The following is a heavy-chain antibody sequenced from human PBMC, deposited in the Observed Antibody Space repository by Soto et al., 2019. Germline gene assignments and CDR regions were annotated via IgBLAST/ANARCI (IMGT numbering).Heavy chain of an antibody. CDR1: GGSVSSSSYS. Sequence: SETLSLTCTVSGGSVSSSSYSWGWIRQSPGKGLEWIGSIYYSGSTYYNPSLKSRVTISVDTSKNQFSLKLSSVTAADTAVYYCASSPRGSYFDYWGQGTLVTVSS. D-gene: IGHD1-26*01. CDR2: IYYSGST. V-gene: IGHV4-39*01. J-gene: IGHJ4*02. CDR3: ASSPRGSYFDY.